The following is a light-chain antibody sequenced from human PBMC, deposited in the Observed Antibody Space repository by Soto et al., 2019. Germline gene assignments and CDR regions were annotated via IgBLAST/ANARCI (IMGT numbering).Light chain of an antibody. CDR1: KSDGGAYNF. J-gene: IGLJ2*01. V-gene: IGLV2-14*01. Sequence: QSALTQPASVSGSPGQSVTISCTGTKSDGGAYNFVSWYQHHPGKAPKVMIHEVSNRPSGISTRFSSSKSGNTASLTISGVQAEDEADYYCRSYTSSSNHVIFGGGTKLTVL. CDR3: RSYTSSSNHVI. CDR2: EVS.